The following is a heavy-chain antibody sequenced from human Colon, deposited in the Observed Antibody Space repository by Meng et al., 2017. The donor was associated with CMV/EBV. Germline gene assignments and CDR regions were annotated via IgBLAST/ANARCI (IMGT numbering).Heavy chain of an antibody. Sequence: SETLSLTCAVYGESFSGYYWSWIRQPPGKGLEWIGEINHSGSTNDNASLKSRVTISLDMSKNQFSLTLHSVTAADTAVYFCTRGKVDSSGFDNWGQGTLVTVSS. CDR2: INHSGST. V-gene: IGHV4-34*01. CDR3: TRGKVDSSGFDN. CDR1: GESFSGYY. D-gene: IGHD6-19*01. J-gene: IGHJ4*02.